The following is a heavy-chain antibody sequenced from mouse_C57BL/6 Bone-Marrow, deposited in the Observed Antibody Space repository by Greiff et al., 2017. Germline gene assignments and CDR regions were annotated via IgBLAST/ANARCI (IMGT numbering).Heavy chain of an antibody. D-gene: IGHD1-1*01. CDR3: ARSGLYYYGSTYFDY. V-gene: IGHV1-7*01. CDR2: INPSSGYT. J-gene: IGHJ2*01. CDR1: GYTFTSYW. Sequence: QVQLQQSGAELAKPGASVKLSCKASGYTFTSYWMHWVKQRPGQGLEWIGYINPSSGYTKYNQKFKDKDTLTADKSSSTAYMQLSSLTYEDSAVYYCARSGLYYYGSTYFDYWGQGTTLTVSS.